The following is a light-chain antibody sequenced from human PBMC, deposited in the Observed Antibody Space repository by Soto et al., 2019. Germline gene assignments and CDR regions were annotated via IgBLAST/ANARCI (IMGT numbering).Light chain of an antibody. V-gene: IGKV3D-20*01. Sequence: EMMLTQSPATLSFSPGERATLSFGASADVSSSYVAWYQQKSGLAPRLLIHDASSRATGIPDRFSGSKSGTDFTLTIRRLEPEDAGVYYWQQYGSSPITFGQGTRLEIK. J-gene: IGKJ5*01. CDR1: ADVSSSY. CDR2: DAS. CDR3: QQYGSSPIT.